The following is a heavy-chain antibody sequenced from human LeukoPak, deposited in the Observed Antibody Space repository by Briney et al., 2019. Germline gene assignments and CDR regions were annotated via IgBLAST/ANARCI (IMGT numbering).Heavy chain of an antibody. V-gene: IGHV3-30*02. Sequence: PGGSLRLSCAASGFTFSSYGMYWVRQAPSKGLEWVASILYDGSNKFYLDSVKGRFTISRDNSRNTLYLQMNSLKTEDTAVYYCRIVVVPAAISPLRGGYMDVWGKGTTVTVSS. CDR1: GFTFSSYG. J-gene: IGHJ6*03. D-gene: IGHD2-2*01. CDR2: ILYDGSNK. CDR3: RIVVVPAAISPLRGGYMDV.